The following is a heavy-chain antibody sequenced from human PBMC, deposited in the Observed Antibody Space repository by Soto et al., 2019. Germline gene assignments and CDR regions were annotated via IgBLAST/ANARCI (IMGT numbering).Heavy chain of an antibody. CDR2: LNPSGGST. CDR3: ARGSLAVAFDY. D-gene: IGHD2-21*01. CDR1: GYTFTNHY. Sequence: QVQLVQSGAEVKKPGASVRVSCKASGYTFTNHYVHWVRQAPGQGLEWMGILNPSGGSTNYAQKFQGRVTMTSDTSTTTVYMELSRLRSEDTAVYYCARGSLAVAFDYWGQGTLVTVSS. V-gene: IGHV1-46*01. J-gene: IGHJ4*02.